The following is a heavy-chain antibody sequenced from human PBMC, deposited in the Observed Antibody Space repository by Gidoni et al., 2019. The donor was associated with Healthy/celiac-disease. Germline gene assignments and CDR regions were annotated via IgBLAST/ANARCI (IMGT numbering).Heavy chain of an antibody. CDR3: ATSPRLHIAVAGGY. V-gene: IGHV1-69*06. Sequence: QVQLVQSGAEVTKPGSSVKVSCKASGGTFSSYAISWVRQAPGQGLEWMGGIIPIFGTANYAQKFQGRVTITADKSTSTAYMELSSLRSEDTAVYYCATSPRLHIAVAGGYWGQGTLVTVSS. D-gene: IGHD6-19*01. J-gene: IGHJ4*02. CDR1: GGTFSSYA. CDR2: IIPIFGTA.